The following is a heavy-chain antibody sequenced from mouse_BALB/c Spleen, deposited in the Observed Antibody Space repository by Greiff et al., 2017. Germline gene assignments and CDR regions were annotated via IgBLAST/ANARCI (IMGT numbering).Heavy chain of an antibody. J-gene: IGHJ2*01. Sequence: EVKLQESGGGLVKPGGSLKLSCAASGFAFSSYDMSWVRQTPEKRLEWVAYISSGGGSTYYPDTVKGRFTISRDNAKNTLYLQMSSLKSEDTAMYYCARHSYDGYYFYFDYWGQGTTLTVSS. CDR3: ARHSYDGYYFYFDY. CDR1: GFAFSSYD. CDR2: ISSGGGST. V-gene: IGHV5-12-1*01. D-gene: IGHD2-3*01.